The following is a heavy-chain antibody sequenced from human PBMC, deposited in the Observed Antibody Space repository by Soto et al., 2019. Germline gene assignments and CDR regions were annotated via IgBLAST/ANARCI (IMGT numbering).Heavy chain of an antibody. CDR2: IYYSGST. CDR1: GGSISSSSYY. Sequence: QLQLQESGPGLVKPSETLSLTCTVSGGSISSSSYYWGWIRQPPGKGLEWIGSIYYSGSTYYNPSLKRRVTISVDTSKNQFSLKLSSVTAADTAVYYCARQVGGFLDLSYWGQGTLVTVSS. J-gene: IGHJ4*02. CDR3: ARQVGGFLDLSY. D-gene: IGHD3-3*01. V-gene: IGHV4-39*01.